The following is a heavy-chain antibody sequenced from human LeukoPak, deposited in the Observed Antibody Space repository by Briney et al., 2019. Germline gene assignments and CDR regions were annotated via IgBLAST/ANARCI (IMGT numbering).Heavy chain of an antibody. D-gene: IGHD3-10*01. CDR1: GDSISSGGYY. CDR3: ARAARDYYGSGSLPSFDY. CDR2: IYYSGST. V-gene: IGHV4-31*03. Sequence: SQTLSLTCTVSGDSISSGGYYWSWIRQHPGKGLEWIGYIYYSGSTYYNPSLKSRVTISVDTSKNQFSLKLSSVTAADTAVYYCARAARDYYGSGSLPSFDYWGQGTLVTVSS. J-gene: IGHJ4*02.